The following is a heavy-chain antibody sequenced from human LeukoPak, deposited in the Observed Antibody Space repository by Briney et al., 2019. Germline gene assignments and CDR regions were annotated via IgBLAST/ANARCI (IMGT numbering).Heavy chain of an antibody. CDR3: ARRLYLYDNSGYYTDY. Sequence: PSETLSLTCTVSGGSISSDSYHWGWIRQPPGKGLEWIGSIYYSGNTYYNPSLRSRVTLSIDTSKNQFSLKLSSVTAADTAVYYCARRLYLYDNSGYYTDYWGQGTLVTVSS. D-gene: IGHD3-22*01. CDR2: IYYSGNT. J-gene: IGHJ4*02. CDR1: GGSISSDSYH. V-gene: IGHV4-39*01.